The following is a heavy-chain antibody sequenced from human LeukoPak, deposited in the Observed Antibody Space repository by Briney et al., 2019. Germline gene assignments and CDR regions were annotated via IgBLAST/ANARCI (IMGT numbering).Heavy chain of an antibody. CDR2: ITSDGSSI. V-gene: IGHV3-74*01. D-gene: IGHD1-14*01. CDR3: ARAGRAATNYHDSFDI. J-gene: IGHJ3*02. CDR1: GFIFSSHR. Sequence: GGSLRLSCAASGFIFSSHRMYWVRHIPGKGLMGVSRITSDGSSIHNADCVKGRFTISRDNAKNSLYLQMNSLRAEDTAVYYCARAGRAATNYHDSFDIWGQGTMVTVSS.